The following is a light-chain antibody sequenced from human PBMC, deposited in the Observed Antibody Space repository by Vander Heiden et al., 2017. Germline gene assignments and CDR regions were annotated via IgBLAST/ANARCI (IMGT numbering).Light chain of an antibody. CDR2: KVS. CDR1: QSLVSSDGNTF. J-gene: IGKJ4*01. V-gene: IGKV2-30*01. Sequence: DVVMTQSPLSLTVALGQPASISCRSSQSLVSSDGNTFLHWFQQRPGQSPRRLIYKVSNRDSGVPDRFSGSGSGTDFTLKISRVEAEDVGIYYCMQGTHWPLTFGGGTKVEIK. CDR3: MQGTHWPLT.